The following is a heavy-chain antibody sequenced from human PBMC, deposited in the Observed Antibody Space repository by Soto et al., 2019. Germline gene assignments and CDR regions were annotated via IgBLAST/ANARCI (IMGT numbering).Heavy chain of an antibody. D-gene: IGHD3-22*01. J-gene: IGHJ6*02. CDR1: GDSISDVDYY. Sequence: QVQLQESGPGLVKPSQTLSLTCTVSGDSISDVDYYWSWVRQTPREGLEWIGAFYDSGTSYYSPYLKRRMTISVDSSKNQFSLTLTSVTAADTAVYYCARGTRDYFDTTGPGYGMDVWGQGTTVTVSS. V-gene: IGHV4-30-4*01. CDR2: FYDSGTS. CDR3: ARGTRDYFDTTGPGYGMDV.